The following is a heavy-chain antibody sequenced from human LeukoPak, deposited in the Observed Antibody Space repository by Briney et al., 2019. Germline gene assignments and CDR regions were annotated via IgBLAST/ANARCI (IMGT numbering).Heavy chain of an antibody. Sequence: GGSLRLSCAASGFTFSSYAMHWVRQAPGKGLEWVAVISYDGSNKYYADSVKGRFTISRDNSKNTLYLQMNGLRAEDTAVYYCARDTVTTTLGAFDIWGQGTMVTVSP. CDR2: ISYDGSNK. CDR1: GFTFSSYA. J-gene: IGHJ3*02. V-gene: IGHV3-30*04. CDR3: ARDTVTTTLGAFDI. D-gene: IGHD4-17*01.